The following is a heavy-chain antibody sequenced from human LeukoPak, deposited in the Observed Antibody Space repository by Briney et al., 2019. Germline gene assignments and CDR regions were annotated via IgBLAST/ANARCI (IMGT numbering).Heavy chain of an antibody. CDR2: INPSGGST. Sequence: GASVKVSCKASGYTFTGYFMHWVRQAPGQGLEWMGIINPSGGSTSYAQKFQDRVTMTRDMSTSTVHVELNSLRSEDTAVYYCARVLSILTGIAAAGTGAGWFDPWGQGTLVTVSS. J-gene: IGHJ5*02. D-gene: IGHD6-13*01. V-gene: IGHV1-46*01. CDR1: GYTFTGYF. CDR3: ARVLSILTGIAAAGTGAGWFDP.